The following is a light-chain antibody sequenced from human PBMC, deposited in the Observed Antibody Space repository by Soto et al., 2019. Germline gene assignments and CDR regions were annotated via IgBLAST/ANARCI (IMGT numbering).Light chain of an antibody. Sequence: QSALTQPPSASGSPGQSVTISCTGTSSDVGGYNYVSWYQQHPGKAPKLIIYEVTKRPSGVPDRFSGSKSGNTASLTGSGLQAEDEADYYCSSHAGINNVVFGGGTKLNVL. V-gene: IGLV2-8*01. J-gene: IGLJ3*02. CDR2: EVT. CDR1: SSDVGGYNY. CDR3: SSHAGINNVV.